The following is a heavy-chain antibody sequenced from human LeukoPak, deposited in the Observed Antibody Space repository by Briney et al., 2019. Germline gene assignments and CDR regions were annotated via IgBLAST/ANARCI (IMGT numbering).Heavy chain of an antibody. D-gene: IGHD1-14*01. V-gene: IGHV3-7*01. CDR3: ARRKYGIPFEY. CDR2: IKEDESEK. CDR1: GFTFADFG. Sequence: PGGSLRLSCEASGFTFADFGMAWVRQAPGKGLEWVANIKEDESEKYYVDSVKGRFTISRDNAKNSLYLQMNSLKVEDTAVYYCARRKYGIPFEYWGQGILVTVSS. J-gene: IGHJ4*02.